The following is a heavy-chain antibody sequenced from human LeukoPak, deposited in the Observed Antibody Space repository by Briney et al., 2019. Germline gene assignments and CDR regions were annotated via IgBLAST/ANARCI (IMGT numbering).Heavy chain of an antibody. CDR2: IRYDGSNQ. Sequence: GGSLRLSCAASGFTFSNFGMHWVRQAPGKGLEWVAFIRYDGSNQYYEDSVKGRFTISRDNSKNKLYLEMSRLRPEDSALYYCVKDDFYDATEAWGRGTLVTVSS. D-gene: IGHD3-22*01. J-gene: IGHJ5*02. V-gene: IGHV3-30*02. CDR1: GFTFSNFG. CDR3: VKDDFYDATEA.